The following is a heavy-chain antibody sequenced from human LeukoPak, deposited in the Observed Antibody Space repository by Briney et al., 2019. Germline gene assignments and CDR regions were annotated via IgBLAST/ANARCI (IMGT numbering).Heavy chain of an antibody. CDR3: ARDYDGSGYFGY. D-gene: IGHD3-22*01. J-gene: IGHJ4*02. CDR1: GFTFSNYA. Sequence: GGSLRLSCAASGFTFSNYAMHWVRQAPGKGLEWVAVISYGGSDKYYADSVRGRFTISRDNAKNSLYLQMNSLRAEDTAVYYCARDYDGSGYFGYWGQGTLVTVSS. CDR2: ISYGGSDK. V-gene: IGHV3-30-3*01.